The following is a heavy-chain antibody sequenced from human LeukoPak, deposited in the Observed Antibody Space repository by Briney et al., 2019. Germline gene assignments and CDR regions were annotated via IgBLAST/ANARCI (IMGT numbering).Heavy chain of an antibody. D-gene: IGHD3-10*01. V-gene: IGHV3-23*01. CDR3: AKTQRGYYYGSGSYSDLDY. CDR2: ISGSGGST. Sequence: GGSLRLSCAASGFTFRNYAMSWVRQAPGKGLEWVSAISGSGGSTYYADSVKGRFTISRDNSKNTLYLQMNSLRAEDTAVYYCAKTQRGYYYGSGSYSDLDYWGQGTLVTVSS. CDR1: GFTFRNYA. J-gene: IGHJ4*02.